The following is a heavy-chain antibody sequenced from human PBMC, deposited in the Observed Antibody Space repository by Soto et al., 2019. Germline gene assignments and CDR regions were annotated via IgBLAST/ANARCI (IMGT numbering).Heavy chain of an antibody. CDR3: TTDPGYSSSWYLGNYYYYYGMDV. CDR1: GFTFSNAW. Sequence: GGSLRLSCAASGFTFSNAWISWVRQAPGKGLEWVGRIKSKTDGGTTDYAAPVKGRFTISRDDSKNTLYLQMNSLKTEDTAVYYCTTDPGYSSSWYLGNYYYYYGMDVWGQGTTVTVSS. J-gene: IGHJ6*02. CDR2: IKSKTDGGTT. D-gene: IGHD6-13*01. V-gene: IGHV3-15*01.